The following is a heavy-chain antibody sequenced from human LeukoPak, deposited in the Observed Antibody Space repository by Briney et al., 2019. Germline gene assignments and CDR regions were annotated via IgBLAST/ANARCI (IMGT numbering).Heavy chain of an antibody. CDR3: TRDLPATISLGDDY. CDR2: ISFDSGDET. D-gene: IGHD5-12*01. Sequence: GGSLRVSYAASGFSFSDYYMHWVRQAPGKGLEWVSSISFDSGDETLYADSVKGRFTISRDNTKNSMFLQMDSLTVEDTALYFCTRDLPATISLGDDYWGPGTPVTVSS. V-gene: IGHV3-21*01. CDR1: GFSFSDYY. J-gene: IGHJ4*02.